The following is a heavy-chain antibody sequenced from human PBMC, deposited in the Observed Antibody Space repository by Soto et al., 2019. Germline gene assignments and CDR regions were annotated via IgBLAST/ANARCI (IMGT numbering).Heavy chain of an antibody. V-gene: IGHV4-34*01. CDR2: INHSGST. J-gene: IGHJ4*02. CDR3: ARGRESVAARLRFWFDY. Sequence: QVQLQQWGAGLLKPSETLSLTCAVYGGSFSGYYWSWIRQPPGKGLEWIGEINHSGSTNYNPSLKSRVTISVDTSKNQFSLKLSSVTAADTAVYYCARGRESVAARLRFWFDYWGRGTLVTVSS. D-gene: IGHD6-6*01. CDR1: GGSFSGYY.